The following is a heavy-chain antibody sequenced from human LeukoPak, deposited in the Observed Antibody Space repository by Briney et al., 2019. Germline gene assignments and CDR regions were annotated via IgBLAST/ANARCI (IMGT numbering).Heavy chain of an antibody. CDR1: GFTFSDYY. CDR3: AKDMLATPGAAAGPTNFDY. Sequence: GGSLRLSCAASGFTFSDYYMSWLRQAPGKGLEWVSYISSDSSIIYYADSVKGRFTISRDNAKNSLYLQMNSLRAEDTALYYCAKDMLATPGAAAGPTNFDYWGQGTLVTVSS. D-gene: IGHD6-13*01. CDR2: ISSDSSII. J-gene: IGHJ4*02. V-gene: IGHV3-11*01.